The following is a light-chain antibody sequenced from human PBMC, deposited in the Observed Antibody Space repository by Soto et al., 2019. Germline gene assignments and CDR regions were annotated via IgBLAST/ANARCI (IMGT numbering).Light chain of an antibody. V-gene: IGLV2-14*03. CDR3: NSYSSSDTPYV. J-gene: IGLJ1*01. CDR2: DVS. Sequence: QSVLTQPASVSGSPGQSITISCTGTSSDVGGYNYVSWYQQHPGKAPKLMISDVSDRPSGVSNRFSGSKSGNTASLTISGLQAEDEADYYCNSYSSSDTPYVFGTGTKVTVL. CDR1: SSDVGGYNY.